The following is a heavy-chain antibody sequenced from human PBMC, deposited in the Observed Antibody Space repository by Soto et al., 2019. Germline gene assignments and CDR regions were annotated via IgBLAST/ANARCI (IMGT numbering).Heavy chain of an antibody. Sequence: GGSLRLSCAASGFTFSNYAMSWVRQAPGKGLEWVSTFSGSGSSTYYADSVKGRFTISRDNSKSTLYLQMNSLRAEDTAVYYCAKESSTSTTANWFDPWGQGTLVTVSS. D-gene: IGHD4-17*01. CDR1: GFTFSNYA. J-gene: IGHJ5*02. V-gene: IGHV3-23*01. CDR2: FSGSGSST. CDR3: AKESSTSTTANWFDP.